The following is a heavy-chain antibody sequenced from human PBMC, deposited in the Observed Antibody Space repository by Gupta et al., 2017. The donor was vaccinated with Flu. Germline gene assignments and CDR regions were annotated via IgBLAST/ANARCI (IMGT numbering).Heavy chain of an antibody. CDR3: ARHMQWLDEEGAFDI. D-gene: IGHD6-19*01. CDR1: GGSLSSSSYY. V-gene: IGHV4-39*01. J-gene: IGHJ3*02. Sequence: QLQLQESGPGLVKPSETLSLTCTVSGGSLSSSSYYWGWIRQPPGKGLEWIGRIYYSGSTYYNPSLKSRVTISVDTSKNQFSLKLSSVTAADTAVYYCARHMQWLDEEGAFDIWGQGTMVTVSS. CDR2: IYYSGST.